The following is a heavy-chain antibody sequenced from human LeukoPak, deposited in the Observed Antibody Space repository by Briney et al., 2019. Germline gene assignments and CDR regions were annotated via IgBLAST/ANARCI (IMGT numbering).Heavy chain of an antibody. J-gene: IGHJ4*02. CDR3: AKAPLGRCTGVICYYFDY. V-gene: IGHV3-13*01. CDR1: GFTFSSYD. CDR2: IGNAGDT. D-gene: IGHD2-15*01. Sequence: PGGSLRLSCAASGFTFSSYDMHWVRQATGKGLEWVSGIGNAGDTYYPDSVKGRFTISRENAKNSLYVQMNSLRAEDAAVYYCAKAPLGRCTGVICYYFDYWGQGTLVTVSS.